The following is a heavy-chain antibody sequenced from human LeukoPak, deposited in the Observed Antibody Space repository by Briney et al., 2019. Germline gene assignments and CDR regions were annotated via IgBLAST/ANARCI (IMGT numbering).Heavy chain of an antibody. CDR3: ARDQGVATSVGWFDP. J-gene: IGHJ5*02. D-gene: IGHD1-1*01. Sequence: ASVKVSCKASGYTFTGYYMHWVRQAPGQGPEWMGWINPNSGGTNYAQKFQGRVTMTRDTSISTAYMELSRLRSDDTAVYYCARDQGVATSVGWFDPWGQGTLVTVSS. CDR2: INPNSGGT. CDR1: GYTFTGYY. V-gene: IGHV1-2*02.